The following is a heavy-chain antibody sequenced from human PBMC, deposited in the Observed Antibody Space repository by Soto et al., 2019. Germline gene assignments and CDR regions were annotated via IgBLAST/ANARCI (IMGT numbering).Heavy chain of an antibody. D-gene: IGHD3-9*01. CDR2: INHSGST. V-gene: IGHV4-34*01. Sequence: SETLSLTCAVYGGSFSGYYWSWIRQPPGKGLEWIGEINHSGSTNYNPSLKSRVTISVDTSKNQFSLKLSSVTAADTAVYYCARDSIPGLLRDLGPNRAGGFGPGGQGTLVTVSS. CDR3: ARDSIPGLLRDLGPNRAGGFGP. CDR1: GGSFSGYY. J-gene: IGHJ4*02.